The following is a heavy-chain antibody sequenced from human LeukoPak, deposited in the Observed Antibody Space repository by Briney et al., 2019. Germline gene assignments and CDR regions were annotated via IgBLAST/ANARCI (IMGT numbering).Heavy chain of an antibody. CDR1: GFTFDDYA. V-gene: IGHV3-43*02. CDR2: ISGDGSRT. J-gene: IGHJ4*02. Sequence: GGSLRLSCAASGFTFDDYAMHWVRQAPGKGLEWVSLISGDGSRTYYADSVKGRFTISRDNSKNSLYLQMNSLRTEDTAFYYCAKVRPTRFVESSGWLELGYWGQGTLVTVSS. D-gene: IGHD6-19*01. CDR3: AKVRPTRFVESSGWLELGY.